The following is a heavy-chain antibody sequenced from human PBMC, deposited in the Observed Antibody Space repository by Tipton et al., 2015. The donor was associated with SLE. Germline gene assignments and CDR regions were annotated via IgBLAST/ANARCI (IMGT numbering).Heavy chain of an antibody. CDR3: TRGQWREWGGGH. Sequence: QLVQSGAEVKRPGASVRVSCKASGYTFINYDIHWVRQAAGQGLQWVGWVNPYSGNTGFGWDFLGRARMTADTSTSTAYMELRSLTKDDTAVYYCTRGQWREWGGGHWGQGTLVTVSS. CDR1: GYTFINYD. J-gene: IGHJ4*02. V-gene: IGHV1-8*02. CDR2: VNPYSGNT. D-gene: IGHD6-19*01.